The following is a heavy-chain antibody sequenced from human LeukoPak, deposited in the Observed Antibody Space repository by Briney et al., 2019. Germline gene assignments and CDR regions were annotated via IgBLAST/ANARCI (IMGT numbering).Heavy chain of an antibody. J-gene: IGHJ5*02. CDR2: IYYSGST. CDR1: GGSISSHY. CDR3: ARGYCSSTSCHISRPWFDP. D-gene: IGHD2-2*01. V-gene: IGHV4-59*11. Sequence: SETLSLTCTVSGGSISSHYWSWIRQPPGKGLEWIGYIYYSGSTNYNPSPKSRVTISVDTSKNQFSLKLSSVTAADTAVYYCARGYCSSTSCHISRPWFDPWGQGTLVTVSS.